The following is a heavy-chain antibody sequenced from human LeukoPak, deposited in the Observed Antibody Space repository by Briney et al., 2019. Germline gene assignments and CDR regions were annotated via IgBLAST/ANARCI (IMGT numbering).Heavy chain of an antibody. CDR1: GFTFSSYE. V-gene: IGHV3-21*05. Sequence: GGSLRLSCAASGFTFSSYEMNWVRQAPGKGLEWVSYISSSSSYIYYADSVKGRFTISRDNAKNSLYLQMNSLRAEDTAVYYCARRYDYVWGSYRGFDYWGQGTLVTVSS. CDR2: ISSSSSYI. CDR3: ARRYDYVWGSYRGFDY. D-gene: IGHD3-16*02. J-gene: IGHJ4*02.